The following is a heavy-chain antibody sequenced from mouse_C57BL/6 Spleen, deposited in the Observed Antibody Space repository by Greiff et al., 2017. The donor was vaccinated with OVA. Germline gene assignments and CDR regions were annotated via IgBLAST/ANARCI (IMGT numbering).Heavy chain of an antibody. D-gene: IGHD2-4*01. V-gene: IGHV2-2*01. Sequence: VMLVESGPGLVQPSQSLSITCTASGFSLTSYGVHWVRQSPGKGLEWLGVIWRGGSTDYNAAFISRLSISKDNSKSQVFFKMNSLQADDTAIYYCASSMITPYYYAMGYWGQGTSVTVSS. CDR1: GFSLTSYG. CDR2: IWRGGST. J-gene: IGHJ4*01. CDR3: ASSMITPYYYAMGY.